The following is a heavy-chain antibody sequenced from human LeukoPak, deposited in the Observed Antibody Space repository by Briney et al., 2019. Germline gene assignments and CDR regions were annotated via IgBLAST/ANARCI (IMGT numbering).Heavy chain of an antibody. CDR3: ASPLLSSTSCYGY. V-gene: IGHV3-11*06. D-gene: IGHD2-2*01. CDR2: ISSSSSYI. J-gene: IGHJ4*02. CDR1: GFTFSDYY. Sequence: GGSLRLSCAASGFTFSDYYMSWIRQAPGKGLEWVSSISSSSSYIYYADSVKGRFTISRDNAKNSLYLQMNSLRAEDTAVYYCASPLLSSTSCYGYWGQGTLVTVSS.